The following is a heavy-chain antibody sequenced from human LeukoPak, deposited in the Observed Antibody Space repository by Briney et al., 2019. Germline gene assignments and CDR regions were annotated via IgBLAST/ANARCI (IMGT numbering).Heavy chain of an antibody. J-gene: IGHJ2*01. CDR3: ARARVRSYSYDSSGFYTSDWHFDL. Sequence: SETLSLTCTVSGDSISGYYWSWIRQPPGKGLEWIGYIYYSGSTNYNPSLKSRVTISVDTSKNQFSLKLSSVTAADTAVYYCARARVRSYSYDSSGFYTSDWHFDLWGRGTLVTVSS. CDR1: GDSISGYY. D-gene: IGHD3-22*01. CDR2: IYYSGST. V-gene: IGHV4-59*01.